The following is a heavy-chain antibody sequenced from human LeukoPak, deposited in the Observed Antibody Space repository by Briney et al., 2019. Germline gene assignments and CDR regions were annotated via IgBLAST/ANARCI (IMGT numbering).Heavy chain of an antibody. J-gene: IGHJ5*02. CDR2: IYHSGST. CDR1: GGSISSGGYY. Sequence: PSQTLSLTCTVSGGSISSGGYYWSWIRQPPGKGLEWIGYIYHSGSTYYNPSLKSRVTISVDRSKNQFSLKLSSVTAADSAMYYCARGISSFDYGDYWFDPWGQGTLVTVSS. V-gene: IGHV4-30-2*01. CDR3: ARGISSFDYGDYWFDP. D-gene: IGHD4-17*01.